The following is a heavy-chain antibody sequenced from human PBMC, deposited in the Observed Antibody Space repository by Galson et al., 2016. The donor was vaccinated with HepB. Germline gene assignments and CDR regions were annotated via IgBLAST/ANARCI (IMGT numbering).Heavy chain of an antibody. V-gene: IGHV1-18*01. D-gene: IGHD2-2*01. CDR1: GYRFSDYG. CDR2: ISAYNGEI. CDR3: ARGPSVPLSGDY. J-gene: IGHJ4*02. Sequence: SVKVSCKASGYRFSDYGIIWVRQAPGQGLQWMAWISAYNGEIYYAQSFRDRVTVTTDTSTSTAYMELRGLISDDTAMYYCARGPSVPLSGDYWGQGTLVTVSS.